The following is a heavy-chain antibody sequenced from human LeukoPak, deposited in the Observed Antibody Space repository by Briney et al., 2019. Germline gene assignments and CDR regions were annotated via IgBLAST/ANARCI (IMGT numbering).Heavy chain of an antibody. V-gene: IGHV3-48*02. CDR2: ITTSSSTI. Sequence: PGGSLRLSCAAPGFTFRSYSMNWVRQAPGKGLEWVSFITTSSSTIYYADSVKGRFTISRDNAKNSLYLQMNSLREEDTAVYYCARVRSSYYFDYWGQGTVVIVSP. J-gene: IGHJ4*02. CDR3: ARVRSSYYFDY. D-gene: IGHD6-6*01. CDR1: GFTFRSYS.